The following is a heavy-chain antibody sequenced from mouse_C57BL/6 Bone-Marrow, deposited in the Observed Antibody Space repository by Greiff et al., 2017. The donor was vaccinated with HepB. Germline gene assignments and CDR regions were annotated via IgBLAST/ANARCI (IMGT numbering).Heavy chain of an antibody. V-gene: IGHV1-66*01. CDR1: GYSFTSYY. D-gene: IGHD2-4*01. J-gene: IGHJ4*01. CDR3: ARGLRRYYAMDY. Sequence: QVQLKESGPELVKPGASVKISCKASGYSFTSYYIHWVKQRPGQGLEWIGWIYPGSGNTKYNEKFKGKATLTADTSSSTAYMQLSSLTSEDSAVYYCARGLRRYYAMDYWGQGTSVTVSS. CDR2: IYPGSGNT.